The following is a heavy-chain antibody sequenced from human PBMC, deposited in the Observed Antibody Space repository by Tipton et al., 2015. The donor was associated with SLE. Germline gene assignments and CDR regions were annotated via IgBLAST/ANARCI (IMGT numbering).Heavy chain of an antibody. D-gene: IGHD5-12*01. Sequence: QLVQSGAEVKKPGASVKVSCKASGYTFISYGISWVRQAPGQGLECLGWISPYKGNTNFAQRFQGRVTMTTDSSTSTAYIELRSLRSDDTAVYYCASSLIVADAGDAFDIWGQGTMVTVSS. CDR2: ISPYKGNT. V-gene: IGHV1-18*01. CDR1: GYTFISYG. CDR3: ASSLIVADAGDAFDI. J-gene: IGHJ3*02.